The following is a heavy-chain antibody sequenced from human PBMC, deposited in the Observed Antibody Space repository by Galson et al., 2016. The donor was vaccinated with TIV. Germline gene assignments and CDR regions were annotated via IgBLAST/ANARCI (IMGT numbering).Heavy chain of an antibody. V-gene: IGHV1-69*13. Sequence: SVKVSCKASGGTFTTYTVNWVRQAPGQGLEWMGRIIPIFGTTYYAQNFQGRFTITADGSTNTVYMELSTLRSEDTAIYYCARFNYDSSGYPGSAEYFQHWGQGTLVTVSS. D-gene: IGHD3-22*01. CDR3: ARFNYDSSGYPGSAEYFQH. CDR1: GGTFTTYT. CDR2: IIPIFGTT. J-gene: IGHJ1*01.